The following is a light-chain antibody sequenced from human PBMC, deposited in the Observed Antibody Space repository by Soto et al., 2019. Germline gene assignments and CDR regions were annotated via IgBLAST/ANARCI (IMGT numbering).Light chain of an antibody. J-gene: IGLJ3*02. V-gene: IGLV1-47*01. Sequence: QSVLTQPPSASGTPGQRVTISCSGGSYNIGKNLVYWYQQRPGTAPKLLIFKNNARPPGVPDRFSGSNSGSSASLAISGLRSEDEADYFCAAWADSLSAWVFGGGTKVTVL. CDR1: SYNIGKNL. CDR2: KNN. CDR3: AAWADSLSAWV.